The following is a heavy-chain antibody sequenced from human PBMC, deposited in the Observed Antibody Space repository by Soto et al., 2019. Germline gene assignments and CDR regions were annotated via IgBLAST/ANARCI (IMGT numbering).Heavy chain of an antibody. CDR3: VKNSGRVNT. CDR1: GFTFSGYW. CDR2: LNPNGTFT. J-gene: IGHJ5*02. D-gene: IGHD3-10*01. V-gene: IGHV3-74*01. Sequence: EVQLVESGGGLVQPGGSLRLSCAGSGFTFSGYWMHWVRQAPGKGPVWVSRLNPNGTFTTNRDSVKGRFTISRDNAKNNVYLQMNSLRGDDTALYYCVKNSGRVNTWGEGALVTVSS.